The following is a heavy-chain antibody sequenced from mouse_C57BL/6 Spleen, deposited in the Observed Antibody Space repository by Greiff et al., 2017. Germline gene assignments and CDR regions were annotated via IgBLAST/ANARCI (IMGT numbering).Heavy chain of an antibody. J-gene: IGHJ2*01. Sequence: EVQLRQSVAELVRPGASVKLSCTASGFNIKNTYMHWVKQRPEQGLEWIGRIDPANGNTKYAPKFQGKATITADTSSNTAYLQLSSLTSEDTAIYYCASYYYGSSSYFDYWGQGTTLTVSS. CDR1: GFNIKNTY. D-gene: IGHD1-1*01. CDR2: IDPANGNT. V-gene: IGHV14-3*01. CDR3: ASYYYGSSSYFDY.